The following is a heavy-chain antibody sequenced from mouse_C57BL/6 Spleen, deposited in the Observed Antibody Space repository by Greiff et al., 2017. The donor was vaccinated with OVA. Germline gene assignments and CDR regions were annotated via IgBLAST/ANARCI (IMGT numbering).Heavy chain of an antibody. Sequence: QVQLKQPGAELVKPGASVKLSCKASGYTFTSYWMHWVKQRPGQGLEWIGMIHPNSGSTNYNEKFKSKATLTVDKSSSTAYMQLSSLTSEDSAVYYCARGAREAMDYWGQGTSVTVSS. CDR1: GYTFTSYW. J-gene: IGHJ4*01. CDR2: IHPNSGST. CDR3: ARGAREAMDY. V-gene: IGHV1-64*01.